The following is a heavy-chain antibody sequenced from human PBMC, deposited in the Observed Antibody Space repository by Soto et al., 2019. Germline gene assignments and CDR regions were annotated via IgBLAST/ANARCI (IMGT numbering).Heavy chain of an antibody. D-gene: IGHD3-10*01. Sequence: SETLSLTCTVSGGSISSYYWSWIRQPPGKGLEWIGYIYYSGSTNYNPSLKSRVTISVDTSKNQFSLKLSSVTAADTAVYYCARDTRSGLYFGKNWFDPWGQGTLVTVSS. CDR1: GGSISSYY. V-gene: IGHV4-59*12. J-gene: IGHJ5*02. CDR2: IYYSGST. CDR3: ARDTRSGLYFGKNWFDP.